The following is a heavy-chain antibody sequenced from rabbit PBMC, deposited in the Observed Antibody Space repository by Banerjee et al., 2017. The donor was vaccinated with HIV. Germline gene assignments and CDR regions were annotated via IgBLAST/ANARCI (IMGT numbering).Heavy chain of an antibody. CDR3: ARDYVGDSYSAFDL. CDR1: GFSFSSSYY. J-gene: IGHJ4*01. CDR2: IYAGGSGST. D-gene: IGHD8-1*01. V-gene: IGHV1S45*01. Sequence: QEQLEESGGDLVKPEGSLTLTCTASGFSFSSSYYMCWVRQAPGKGLEWIGDIYAGGSGSTYYASWAKGRFTISKTSSTAVTLQMTSLTAADTATYFCARDYVGDSYSAFDLWGPGTLVT.